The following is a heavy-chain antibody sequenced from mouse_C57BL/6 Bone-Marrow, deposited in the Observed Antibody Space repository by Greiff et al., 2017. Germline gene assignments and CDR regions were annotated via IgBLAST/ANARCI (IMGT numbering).Heavy chain of an antibody. CDR3: ARVATFRYWYFDV. J-gene: IGHJ1*03. CDR2: INSDGGST. Sequence: DVQLQESGGGLVQPGESLKLSCESNEYEFPSHDMSWVRKTPEKRLELVAAINSDGGSTYYPDTMERRFIISRDNTKKTLYLQMSSLRSEDTALYYCARVATFRYWYFDVWGTGTTVTVSS. V-gene: IGHV5-2*01. D-gene: IGHD1-1*02. CDR1: EYEFPSHD.